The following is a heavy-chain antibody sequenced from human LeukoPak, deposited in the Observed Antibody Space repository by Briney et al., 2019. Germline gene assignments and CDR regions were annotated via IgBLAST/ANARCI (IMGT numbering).Heavy chain of an antibody. CDR2: ITGSGRTT. V-gene: IGHV3-23*01. CDR1: GFTFSSYA. D-gene: IGHD6-19*01. CDR3: AKDQSSGWPNYFDY. Sequence: GGSLRLSCAASGFTFSSYAMTWVRQAPGKGLEWVSTITGSGRTTYYADSVKGRFTISRDNSKNTLYLQMNSLRAEDTALYYCAKDQSSGWPNYFDYWGQGTLVTVSS. J-gene: IGHJ4*02.